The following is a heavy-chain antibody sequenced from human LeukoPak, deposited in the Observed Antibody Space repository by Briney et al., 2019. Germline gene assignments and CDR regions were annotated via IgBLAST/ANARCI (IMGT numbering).Heavy chain of an antibody. V-gene: IGHV4-39*01. J-gene: IGHJ3*02. Sequence: RPSETLSLTCTVSGGSITSNIYYLGWIRQPPGKGLEWSGSLYYTGSTYYNPSLKSRVTISVDTSKNQVSLKLTSVTAADTAVYYCARAPDIMYACDIWGQGTMVTVSS. CDR1: GGSITSNIYY. CDR2: LYYTGST. D-gene: IGHD5/OR15-5a*01. CDR3: ARAPDIMYACDI.